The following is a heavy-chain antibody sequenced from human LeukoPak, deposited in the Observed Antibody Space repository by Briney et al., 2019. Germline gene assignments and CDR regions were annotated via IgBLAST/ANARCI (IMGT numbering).Heavy chain of an antibody. CDR2: ISGSGGST. CDR1: GFTFSSYG. D-gene: IGHD5-18*01. Sequence: PGGSLRLSCAASGFTFSSYGMSWVRQAPGKGLEWVSAISGSGGSTYYADSVKGRFTISRDNSKNTLYLQMNSLRAEDTAVYYCAKDRGSWITANGHWGQGTLVTVSS. J-gene: IGHJ4*02. CDR3: AKDRGSWITANGH. V-gene: IGHV3-23*01.